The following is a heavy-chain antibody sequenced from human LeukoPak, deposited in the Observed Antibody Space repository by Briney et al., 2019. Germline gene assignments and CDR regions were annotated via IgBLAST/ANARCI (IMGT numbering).Heavy chain of an antibody. J-gene: IGHJ4*02. CDR2: IYYSGST. CDR3: ARGTEWLRARFDY. V-gene: IGHV4-30-4*01. Sequence: SETLSLTCTVSGGSISSGDYYWGSIRQPPGKGLEWIGYIYYSGSTYYNPSLKSRVTISVDTSKNQFPLKLSSVTAADTAVYYCARGTEWLRARFDYWGQGTLVTVSS. CDR1: GGSISSGDYY. D-gene: IGHD5-12*01.